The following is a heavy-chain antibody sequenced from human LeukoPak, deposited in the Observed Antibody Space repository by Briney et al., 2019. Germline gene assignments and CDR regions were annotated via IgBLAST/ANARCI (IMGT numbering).Heavy chain of an antibody. V-gene: IGHV4-4*07. D-gene: IGHD6-6*01. CDR2: IYTSGST. CDR1: GGSISSYY. Sequence: SETLSLTCTVSGGSISSYYWSRIRRPAGKGLEWIGRIYTSGSTNYNPSLKSRVTMSVDTSKNQFSLKLSSVTAADTAVYYCARHDAGIAARPFDNWGQGTLVTVSS. CDR3: ARHDAGIAARPFDN. J-gene: IGHJ4*02.